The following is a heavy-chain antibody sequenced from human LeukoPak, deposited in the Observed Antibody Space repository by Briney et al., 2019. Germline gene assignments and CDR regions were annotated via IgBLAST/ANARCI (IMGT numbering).Heavy chain of an antibody. V-gene: IGHV3-33*01. CDR1: GFTFSSYG. D-gene: IGHD4-17*01. Sequence: GRSLTLSCAASGFTFSSYGMHWVRQAPGKGLEWVAVIWNDGRNKYYADSVKGRFTISRDSSKNTMYLQMNSLRAEDTAVYYCAREHTTVTSLLDYWGQGTLVTVSS. CDR3: AREHTTVTSLLDY. J-gene: IGHJ4*02. CDR2: IWNDGRNK.